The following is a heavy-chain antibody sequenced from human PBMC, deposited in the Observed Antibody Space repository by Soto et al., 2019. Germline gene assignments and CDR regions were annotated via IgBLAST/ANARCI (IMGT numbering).Heavy chain of an antibody. CDR3: ARVRRRFYQLLYYYGMDV. CDR1: GGSISSYY. CDR2: IYYSGST. V-gene: IGHV4-59*01. D-gene: IGHD2-2*01. J-gene: IGHJ6*02. Sequence: SETLSLTCTVSGGSISSYYWSWIRQPPGKGLEWIGYIYYSGSTNYNPSLKSRVTISVDTSKNQFSLKLSSVTAADTAVYYCARVRRRFYQLLYYYGMDVWGQGTTVTVSS.